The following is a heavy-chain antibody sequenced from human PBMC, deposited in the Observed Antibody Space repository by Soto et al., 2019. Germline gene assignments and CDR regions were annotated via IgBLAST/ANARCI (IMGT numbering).Heavy chain of an antibody. CDR2: INPNSGGT. CDR1: GYTFTGYY. Sequence: GASVKVSCKASGYTFTGYYMHWVRQAPGQGLEWMGWINPNSGGTNYAQKFQGWVTMTRDTSISTAYMELSRLRSDDTAVYYCAREVAGTEGNWLDPWGQGSLVTGSS. CDR3: AREVAGTEGNWLDP. J-gene: IGHJ5*02. D-gene: IGHD6-19*01. V-gene: IGHV1-2*04.